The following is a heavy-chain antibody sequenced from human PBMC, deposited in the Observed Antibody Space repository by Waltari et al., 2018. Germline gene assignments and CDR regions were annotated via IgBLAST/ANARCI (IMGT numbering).Heavy chain of an antibody. D-gene: IGHD3-22*01. CDR1: AASIISHS. CDR3: ARSRPYYSGGNHNWYFDL. V-gene: IGHV4-59*11. J-gene: IGHJ2*01. Sequence: QVQLQQSGPGLVKPSETLSLTRTVSAASIISHSRCWFPHPPRYGLVWIGYIYYSGSTNYNPALKSRVTISVDTSKNQFSLKLSAVTAADTAVYYCARSRPYYSGGNHNWYFDLWGRGTLVTVSS. CDR2: IYYSGST.